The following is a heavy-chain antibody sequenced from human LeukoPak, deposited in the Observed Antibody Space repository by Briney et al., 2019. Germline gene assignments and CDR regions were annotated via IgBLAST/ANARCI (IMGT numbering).Heavy chain of an antibody. CDR1: GYTLTELS. V-gene: IGHV1-24*01. Sequence: ASVKVSCKVSGYTLTELSMHWVRQAPGKGLEWMGGFDVEGGETIYARKFQGRVTMTEDTSTDTAYMELSSLRSEDTAVYYCARCADSSSWSYLDYWGQGTLVTVSS. CDR3: ARCADSSSWSYLDY. CDR2: FDVEGGET. D-gene: IGHD6-13*01. J-gene: IGHJ4*02.